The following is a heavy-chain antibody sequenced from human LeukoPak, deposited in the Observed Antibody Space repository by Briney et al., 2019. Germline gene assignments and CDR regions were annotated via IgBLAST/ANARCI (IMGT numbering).Heavy chain of an antibody. D-gene: IGHD6-6*01. J-gene: IGHJ4*02. Sequence: ASVKVSCKASGYTFTSYGISWVGQAPGQGGEGMGWISAYNGKTNYVQKLQGRVSMNTDTSTSTAYMELRSLRSDDTAVYYCARELGIAARPIGYWGQGTLVTGSS. V-gene: IGHV1-18*01. CDR3: ARELGIAARPIGY. CDR2: ISAYNGKT. CDR1: GYTFTSYG.